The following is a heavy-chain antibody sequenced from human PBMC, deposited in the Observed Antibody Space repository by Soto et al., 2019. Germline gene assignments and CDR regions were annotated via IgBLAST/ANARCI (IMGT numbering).Heavy chain of an antibody. V-gene: IGHV6-1*01. CDR2: TYYRSRWYN. CDR3: AGTTSHQWYYMDV. Sequence: PSQTLSLTCAISGDSVSSNSAAWNWIRLSPSRGLEWLARTYYRSRWYNDYAASVRSRITVNPDTSKNQFSLQLTSVTPEDTAVYYCAGTTSHQWYYMDVWGKGTTVTVS. J-gene: IGHJ6*03. D-gene: IGHD1-7*01. CDR1: GDSVSSNSAA.